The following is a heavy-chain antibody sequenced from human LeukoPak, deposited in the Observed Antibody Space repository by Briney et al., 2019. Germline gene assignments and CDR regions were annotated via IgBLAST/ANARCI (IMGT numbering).Heavy chain of an antibody. V-gene: IGHV3-43*02. CDR3: AKDTSGSYFTGDY. CDR1: GFTFDDYA. J-gene: IGHJ4*02. CDR2: ISGDGGTT. D-gene: IGHD3-22*01. Sequence: GGSLRLSCAASGFTFDDYAMHWVRQAPGKGLEWVSLISGDGGTTYYADSVKGRFTISRDNSKNTLYLQMNSLRAEDTAVYYCAKDTSGSYFTGDYWGQGTLVTVSS.